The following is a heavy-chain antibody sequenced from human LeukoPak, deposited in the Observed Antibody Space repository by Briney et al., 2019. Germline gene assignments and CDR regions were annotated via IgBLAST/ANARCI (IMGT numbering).Heavy chain of an antibody. J-gene: IGHJ4*02. CDR3: TRADPSGDENTFGGVDMGSFFDY. D-gene: IGHD3-16*01. CDR1: GFTVSNNY. V-gene: IGHV3-53*01. Sequence: GGSLRLSCAASGFTVSNNYMTWVRQAPGKGLEWVSVLYSDGSTYYADSVKGRFTISRDDSKSIAYLQMNSLKTEDTAVYYCTRADPSGDENTFGGVDMGSFFDYWGQGTLVTVSS. CDR2: LYSDGST.